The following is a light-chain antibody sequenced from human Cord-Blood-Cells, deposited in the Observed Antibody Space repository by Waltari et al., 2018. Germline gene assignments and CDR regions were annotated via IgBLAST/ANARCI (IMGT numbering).Light chain of an antibody. J-gene: IGKJ1*01. CDR3: QQSYSTPRT. CDR2: AAS. CDR1: QRISSY. Sequence: DLQMTPSPSSLSASVGARVNITCRASQRISSYLNWYQQKPGKATKLLIYAASSLQSMVPSRFSVSGSGTDFTLTISSLQPEDFATYYCQQSYSTPRTFGQGTKVEIK. V-gene: IGKV1-39*01.